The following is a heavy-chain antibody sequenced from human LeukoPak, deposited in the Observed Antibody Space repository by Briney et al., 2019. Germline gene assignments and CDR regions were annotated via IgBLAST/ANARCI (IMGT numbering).Heavy chain of an antibody. V-gene: IGHV4-59*01. J-gene: IGHJ6*02. Sequence: PSETLSLTCTVSGGSISSYYWSWFRQPPGKGLEWIGYIYYSGSTNYNPSLKSRVTISVDTSKIQFSLRLSSVTAADTAVYYCARDQQQLSGVGYYYYYGMDVWGQGTTVTVSS. CDR1: GGSISSYY. D-gene: IGHD6-13*01. CDR2: IYYSGST. CDR3: ARDQQQLSGVGYYYYYGMDV.